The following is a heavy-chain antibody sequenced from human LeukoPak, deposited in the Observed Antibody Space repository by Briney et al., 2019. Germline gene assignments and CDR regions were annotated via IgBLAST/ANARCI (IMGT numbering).Heavy chain of an antibody. J-gene: IGHJ4*02. CDR1: GFTFSSYA. D-gene: IGHD3-22*01. V-gene: IGHV3-30*04. CDR2: ISYDGSNK. Sequence: PGGSLRLSCAASGFTFSSYAMHWVRQAPGKGLEWVAVISYDGSNKYYADSVKGRFTISRDNSKNTLYLQMNSLRAEDTAVYYCARDLNYDSSGLNDYWGQGTLVTVSS. CDR3: ARDLNYDSSGLNDY.